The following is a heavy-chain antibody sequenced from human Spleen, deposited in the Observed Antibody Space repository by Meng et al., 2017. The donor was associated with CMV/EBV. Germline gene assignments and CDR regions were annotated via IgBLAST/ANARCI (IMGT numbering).Heavy chain of an antibody. CDR1: GFTFSNVG. D-gene: IGHD1-1*01. V-gene: IGHV3-30*02. CDR3: VKAPGKTSGRFDF. J-gene: IGHJ4*02. Sequence: GESLKISCATSGFTFSNVGMHWVRQAPGKGLDWVTFIRYDGSKKYYADSVKGRFTISRDDFKNTLHLEMNNLTHADTAVYYCVKAPGKTSGRFDFWGQGTLVTVSS. CDR2: IRYDGSKK.